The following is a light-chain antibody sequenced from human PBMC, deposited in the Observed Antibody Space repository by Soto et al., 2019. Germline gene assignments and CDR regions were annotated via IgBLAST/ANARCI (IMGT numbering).Light chain of an antibody. CDR3: LQDYTYPWT. CDR2: AAS. J-gene: IGKJ1*01. Sequence: AIRMTQSPSSFSASTGDRVTITCRASQGISSYLAWYQQKPGKAPKLLIYAASTLQSGVPSRFSGSGSGTDFSLTISSLQPEDFASYFCLQDYTYPWTFGQGTKV. CDR1: QGISSY. V-gene: IGKV1-8*01.